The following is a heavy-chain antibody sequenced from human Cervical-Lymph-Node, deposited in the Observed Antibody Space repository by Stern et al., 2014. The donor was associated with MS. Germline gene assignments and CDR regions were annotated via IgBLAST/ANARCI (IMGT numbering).Heavy chain of an antibody. CDR3: ARHPPRRSSSDPNFGLDV. V-gene: IGHV5-51*01. Sequence: EVQLVESGAEVKKPRDSLKISCKGSGYTFSKNWIAWVRQMPGKGLEWMGIIYPGDSDTRYSPSFQGQVTMSPDKSINTAYLQRNSLKASDPAIYYWARHPPRRSSSDPNFGLDVWGQGTTVTVSS. CDR2: IYPGDSDT. CDR1: GYTFSKNW. D-gene: IGHD6-6*01. J-gene: IGHJ6*02.